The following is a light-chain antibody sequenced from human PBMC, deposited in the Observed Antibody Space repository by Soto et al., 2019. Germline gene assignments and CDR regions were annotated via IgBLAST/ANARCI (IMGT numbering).Light chain of an antibody. CDR3: QQVKTYPRT. V-gene: IGKV1-9*01. CDR2: EES. Sequence: DIHLTQSPSFLSASVGDRVTITCRPSQAVPTNMAWYQQKPGKPPKLLIYEESTLPSGVPSRFSGRKSGTQFTLTIDSLQPEDFATYYCQQVKTYPRTFGGGTRWIS. CDR1: QAVPTN. J-gene: IGKJ4*01.